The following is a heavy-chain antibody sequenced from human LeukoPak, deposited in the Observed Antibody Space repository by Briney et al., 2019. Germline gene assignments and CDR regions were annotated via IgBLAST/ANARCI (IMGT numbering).Heavy chain of an antibody. CDR2: IYQSGST. V-gene: IGHV4-38-2*01. Sequence: SSETLSLTCAISGYSISSGYYWGWIRQPPGKGLEWIGSIYQSGSTYYNPSLKSRVTISVDTSKNQFSLKLSSVTAADTAVYYCARRDYCGGDYCDAFDIWGQGTMVTVSS. CDR1: GYSISSGYY. J-gene: IGHJ3*02. D-gene: IGHD2-21*01. CDR3: ARRDYCGGDYCDAFDI.